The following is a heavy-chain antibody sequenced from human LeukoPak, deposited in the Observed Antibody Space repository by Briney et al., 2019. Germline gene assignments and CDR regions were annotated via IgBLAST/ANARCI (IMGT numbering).Heavy chain of an antibody. Sequence: GGSLRLSCAASGFTFSSYAMHWVRQAPGKGLVWVSRINTDGTSTSYADSVKGRFTIARDNAKNTLYLQMNSLRAEDTAIYYCAKDMTGLRDYWGQGTLVTVPS. CDR3: AKDMTGLRDY. J-gene: IGHJ4*02. CDR1: GFTFSSYA. CDR2: INTDGTST. V-gene: IGHV3-74*01. D-gene: IGHD3-16*01.